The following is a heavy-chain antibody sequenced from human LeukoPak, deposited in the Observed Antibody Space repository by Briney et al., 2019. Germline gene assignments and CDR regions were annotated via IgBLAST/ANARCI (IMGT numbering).Heavy chain of an antibody. CDR2: ISWNGGII. CDR1: GFTFENYA. J-gene: IGHJ4*02. V-gene: IGHV3-9*01. CDR3: AKGGLRLYFGQFHY. D-gene: IGHD3-10*01. Sequence: PGGSLRLSRAASGFTFENYAMHWVRKVPGKGLEWVSGISWNGGIIGYADSVKGRFTISRDSAKNSLYLQMNSLRVEDTALYYCAKGGLRLYFGQFHYWGQGTLVTVSS.